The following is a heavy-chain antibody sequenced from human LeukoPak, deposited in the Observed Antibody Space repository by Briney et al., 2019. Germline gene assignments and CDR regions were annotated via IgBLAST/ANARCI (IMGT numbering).Heavy chain of an antibody. CDR1: GFTFSSYA. Sequence: GGSLRLSCAASGFTFSSYAMSWVRQAPGKGLEWVSGISTSGGSRYYADSVKGRFPISRDNSKNTLYLQTNSLRAEDTAVYYCASHDYGDYGHFDYWGQGTLVTVSS. D-gene: IGHD4-17*01. CDR2: ISTSGGSR. CDR3: ASHDYGDYGHFDY. J-gene: IGHJ4*02. V-gene: IGHV3-23*01.